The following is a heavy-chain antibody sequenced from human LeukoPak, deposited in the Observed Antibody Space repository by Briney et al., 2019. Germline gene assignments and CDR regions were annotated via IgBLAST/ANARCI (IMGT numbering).Heavy chain of an antibody. CDR3: ARESRKLENWFDP. CDR1: GYTFTSYD. J-gene: IGHJ5*02. V-gene: IGHV1-2*02. Sequence: ASVKVSCKASGYTFTSYDINWVRQATGQGLEWMGWINPNSGGTNYAQKFQGRVTMTRDTSISTAYMELSRLRSDDTAVYYCARESRKLENWFDPWGQGTLVTVSS. D-gene: IGHD6-13*01. CDR2: INPNSGGT.